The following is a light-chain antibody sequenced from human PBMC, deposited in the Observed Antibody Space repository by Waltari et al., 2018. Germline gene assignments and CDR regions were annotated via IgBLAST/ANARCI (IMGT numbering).Light chain of an antibody. CDR2: DAS. V-gene: IGKV3-11*01. Sequence: ETVLTQSPATLSLSPGERATLSCRASRSVSTQLAWYQQKPGQAPRLLIHDASNRASDIPDRFSGSGSGTDFTLTISSLEPEDFAVYYCQQRSNWPPELTFGGGTKVEIK. CDR1: RSVSTQ. J-gene: IGKJ4*01. CDR3: QQRSNWPPELT.